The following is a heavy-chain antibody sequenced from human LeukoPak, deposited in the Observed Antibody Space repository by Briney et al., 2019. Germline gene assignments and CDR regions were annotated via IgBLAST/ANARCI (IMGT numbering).Heavy chain of an antibody. CDR2: ISGSGCST. Sequence: PGGSLTLSCAASGFTFSSFAMSWVRQAPGEGLEWVSAISGSGCSTYYADSVKGRFTISRDNSKNTLYLQMNSLRAEDTAVYYCAKDSRNDRANNWFDPWGQGTLVTVSS. CDR3: AKDSRNDRANNWFDP. CDR1: GFTFSSFA. J-gene: IGHJ5*02. D-gene: IGHD1-1*01. V-gene: IGHV3-23*01.